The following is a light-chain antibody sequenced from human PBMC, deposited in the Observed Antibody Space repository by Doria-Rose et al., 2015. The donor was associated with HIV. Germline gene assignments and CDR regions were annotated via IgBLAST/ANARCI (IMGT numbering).Light chain of an antibody. CDR3: HQYGTSWT. CDR1: QSFSGTY. Sequence: TQSPGTLSLSPGERATLSCRAGQSFSGTYLAWYQQKPGQAPSLLIYDGSTRATGIPDRFSASGSGTDFTLTINRLEPEDFALYYCHQYGTSWTFGRGTKVEI. J-gene: IGKJ1*01. V-gene: IGKV3-20*01. CDR2: DGS.